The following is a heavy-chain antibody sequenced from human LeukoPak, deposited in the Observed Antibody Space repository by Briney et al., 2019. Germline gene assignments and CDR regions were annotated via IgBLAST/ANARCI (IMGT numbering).Heavy chain of an antibody. CDR2: IYNSGST. J-gene: IGHJ4*02. Sequence: SETLSLTCTVSGGSLSSYYWSWIRQPPGKGLEWIGYIYNSGSTNYNPSLKSRVTISVDTSKNQFSLKLTSVTAADTAVYYCARHPLRGGFDYWGQGTLVTVSS. CDR1: GGSLSSYY. V-gene: IGHV4-59*08. CDR3: ARHPLRGGFDY.